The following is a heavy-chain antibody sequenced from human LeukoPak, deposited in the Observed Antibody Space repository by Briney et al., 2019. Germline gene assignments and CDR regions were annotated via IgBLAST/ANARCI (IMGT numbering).Heavy chain of an antibody. Sequence: ASVKVSCKASGGTFSSYAISWVRQAPGQGLEWMGGIIPIFGTANYAQKFQGRVTITADKSASTAYVELSSLRSEDTAVYYCARDIVPCGGDCYDAFDIWGQGTMVTVSS. V-gene: IGHV1-69*06. CDR3: ARDIVPCGGDCYDAFDI. J-gene: IGHJ3*02. CDR2: IIPIFGTA. CDR1: GGTFSSYA. D-gene: IGHD2-21*02.